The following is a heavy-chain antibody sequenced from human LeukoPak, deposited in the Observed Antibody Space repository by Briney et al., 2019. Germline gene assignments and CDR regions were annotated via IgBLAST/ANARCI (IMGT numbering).Heavy chain of an antibody. J-gene: IGHJ6*03. D-gene: IGHD2-15*01. CDR2: ISSSGSMK. Sequence: GGSLRLSCAASGFTFSSYEMNWVRQAPGKGLEWVSYISSSGSMKYYADSVKGRFTISRDNAKNSLYLQMNSLRSEDTAVYDCARDIRGRCSGGSCYSWARYYYYIDVWGKGTTVTVSS. V-gene: IGHV3-48*03. CDR1: GFTFSSYE. CDR3: ARDIRGRCSGGSCYSWARYYYYIDV.